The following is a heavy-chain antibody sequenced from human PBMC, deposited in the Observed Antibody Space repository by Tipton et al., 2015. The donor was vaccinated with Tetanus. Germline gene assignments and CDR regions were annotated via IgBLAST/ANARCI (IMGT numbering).Heavy chain of an antibody. J-gene: IGHJ2*01. Sequence: VQLVQSGAEVKKPGESLKISCQGSGYNFSYYSIGWVRHMPGKGLEWMGIVDPRDSGATYGPSFQGQVTISTDKSISTAYVQWGSLRASDAAIYYCARRRSAVLGGSYHWYFDLWGRGTLVTVSS. CDR1: GYNFSYYS. CDR3: ARRRSAVLGGSYHWYFDL. D-gene: IGHD2-15*01. V-gene: IGHV5-51*01. CDR2: VDPRDSGA.